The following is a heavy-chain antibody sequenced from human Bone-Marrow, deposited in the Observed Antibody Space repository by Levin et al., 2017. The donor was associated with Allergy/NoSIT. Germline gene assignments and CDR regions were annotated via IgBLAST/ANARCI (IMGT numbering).Heavy chain of an antibody. CDR1: GGSVSSGSYY. CDR3: ARDSCSSTSCHHYYGMDV. V-gene: IGHV4-61*01. CDR2: IYYSGST. Sequence: SETLSLTCTVSGGSVSSGSYYWSWIRQPPGKGLEWIGYIYYSGSTNYNPSLKSRVTISVDTSKNQFSLKLSSVTAADTAVYYCARDSCSSTSCHHYYGMDVWGQGTTVTVSS. J-gene: IGHJ6*02. D-gene: IGHD2-2*01.